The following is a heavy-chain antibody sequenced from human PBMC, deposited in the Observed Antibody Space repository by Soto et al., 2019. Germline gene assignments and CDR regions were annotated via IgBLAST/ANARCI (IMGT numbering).Heavy chain of an antibody. CDR3: ARRSSYYYYFAMDV. Sequence: SSETLSLTCAVYGGSFNDYYSTWIRQSPGKGLEWIGEINHSGSTNYNPSLKSRVTISIDTSRNEFSLNLSSVTAADTAVYYCARRSSYYYYFAMDVWGQGTTVTVSS. D-gene: IGHD2-2*01. V-gene: IGHV4-34*01. CDR2: INHSGST. J-gene: IGHJ6*02. CDR1: GGSFNDYY.